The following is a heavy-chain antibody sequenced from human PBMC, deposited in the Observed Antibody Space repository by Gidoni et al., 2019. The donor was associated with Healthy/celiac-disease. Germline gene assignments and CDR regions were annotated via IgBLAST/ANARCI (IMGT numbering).Heavy chain of an antibody. CDR1: GFTFSSYS. CDR2: ISSSSSYI. V-gene: IGHV3-21*01. D-gene: IGHD5-12*01. J-gene: IGHJ6*02. CDR3: ARWGYSGYDDYYYYGMDV. Sequence: EVQLVESGGGLVKPGGSLRLSSAASGFTFSSYSMNWVRQAPGKGLEWVSSISSSSSYIYYADSVKGRFTISRDNAKNSLYLQMNSLRAEDTAVYYCARWGYSGYDDYYYYGMDVWGQGTTVTVSS.